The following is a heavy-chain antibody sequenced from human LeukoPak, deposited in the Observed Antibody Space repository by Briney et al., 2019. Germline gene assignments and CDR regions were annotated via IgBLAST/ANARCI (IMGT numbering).Heavy chain of an antibody. V-gene: IGHV4-4*07. Sequence: SETLSLTCTISGGSISSSYWSWIRQPAGEGLEWIGRISTSGSTNYNPSLKSRVTVSVDTSKKQLSLKLTSVTAADTAVCYCARDVSWFDAWGQGTLVTVSS. CDR1: GGSISSSY. J-gene: IGHJ5*02. CDR3: ARDVSWFDA. CDR2: ISTSGST.